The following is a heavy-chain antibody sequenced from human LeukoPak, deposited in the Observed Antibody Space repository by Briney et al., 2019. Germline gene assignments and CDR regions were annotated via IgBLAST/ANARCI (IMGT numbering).Heavy chain of an antibody. J-gene: IGHJ5*02. D-gene: IGHD3-22*01. Sequence: ASVKVSCKASGYTFTGYYVHWVRQAPGQGLEWMGRINPNSGDTNYAQKFQGRVTMTRDTSISTAYMELSRLRSDDTAVYYCARVPYYYDSSDPWGQGTLVTVSS. CDR1: GYTFTGYY. CDR2: INPNSGDT. V-gene: IGHV1-2*06. CDR3: ARVPYYYDSSDP.